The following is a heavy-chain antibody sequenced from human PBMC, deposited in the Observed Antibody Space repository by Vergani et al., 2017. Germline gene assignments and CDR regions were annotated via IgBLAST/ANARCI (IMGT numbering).Heavy chain of an antibody. CDR3: AKARVVFGVVKGDWYFDL. Sequence: EVQLLESGGGLVQPGGSLRLSCAASGFTFSSYAMSWVRQAPGKGLQWVSAISGSGGSTYYEDSVKGRFTISRDNSKNTMYLQMNSLRAEDTAVYYCAKARVVFGVVKGDWYFDLWGRGTLVTVSS. CDR2: ISGSGGST. V-gene: IGHV3-23*01. CDR1: GFTFSSYA. D-gene: IGHD3-3*01. J-gene: IGHJ2*01.